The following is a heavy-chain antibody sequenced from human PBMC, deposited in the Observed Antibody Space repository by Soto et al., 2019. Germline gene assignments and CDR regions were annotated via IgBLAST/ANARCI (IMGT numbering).Heavy chain of an antibody. Sequence: GGSLRLSCAASGFTVSSNDMSWVRQAPGKGLEWVSVIYSGGSTYYADSVKGRFTISRHNSKNTLYLQMNSLRAEDTAVYYCARDYDILTGYYSRYGMDVWGQGTTVTVSS. CDR1: GFTVSSND. CDR2: IYSGGST. V-gene: IGHV3-53*04. CDR3: ARDYDILTGYYSRYGMDV. D-gene: IGHD3-9*01. J-gene: IGHJ6*02.